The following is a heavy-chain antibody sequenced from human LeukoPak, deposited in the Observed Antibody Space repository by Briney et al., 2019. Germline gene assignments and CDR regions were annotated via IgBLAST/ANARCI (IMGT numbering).Heavy chain of an antibody. D-gene: IGHD3-10*01. CDR1: GGSISNISHY. J-gene: IGHJ4*02. Sequence: PSETLSLTCAVSGGSISNISHYWGWIRQPPGKGLEWIGTIYYTGTTYYNPSLRSRVTISVDTSKNHFSLKLSSVTAADTAVYYCARDQTYSGSGIYTYFDYWGQGILVTVSS. CDR3: ARDQTYSGSGIYTYFDY. CDR2: IYYTGTT. V-gene: IGHV4-39*02.